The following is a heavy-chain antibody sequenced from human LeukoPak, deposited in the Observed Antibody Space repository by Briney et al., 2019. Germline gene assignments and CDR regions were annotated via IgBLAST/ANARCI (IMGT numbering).Heavy chain of an antibody. CDR3: ARPYVNYADDY. CDR2: ISYDGSNK. Sequence: GGSLRLSCAASGFTFSSYGMHWVRQAPGKGLEWVAVISYDGSNKYYADSVKGRFTIPRDNSKNTLYLQMNSLRAEDTAVYYCARPYVNYADDYWGQGTLVTVSS. J-gene: IGHJ4*02. V-gene: IGHV3-30*03. D-gene: IGHD2-2*01. CDR1: GFTFSSYG.